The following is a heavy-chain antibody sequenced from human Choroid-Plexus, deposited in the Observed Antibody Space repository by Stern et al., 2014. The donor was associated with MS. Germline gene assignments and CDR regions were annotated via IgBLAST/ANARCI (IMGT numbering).Heavy chain of an antibody. V-gene: IGHV3-30*18. CDR2: VSYDGSNK. J-gene: IGHJ5*02. Sequence: VQLVESGGGVVQPGRPLRLSCVASGFTFGSCAMHWARQAPGTGLEGVAGVSYDGSNKYYADSVKGRFTISRDNSQNTLYMQMSSLRPEDTAVYYCAKDRQYLTYFFDHWGQGSLVTVSS. CDR3: AKDRQYLTYFFDH. CDR1: GFTFGSCA. D-gene: IGHD2/OR15-2a*01.